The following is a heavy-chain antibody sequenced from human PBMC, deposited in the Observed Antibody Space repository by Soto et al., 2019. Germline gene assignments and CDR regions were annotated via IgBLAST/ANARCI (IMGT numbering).Heavy chain of an antibody. Sequence: LRLSCAASGFTFSSYWMHWVRQAPGKGLVWVSRINSDGSSTSYADSVKGRFTISGDNAKNTLYLQMNSLRAEDTAVYYCARAVVPAAIDYWGQGTLVTVSS. CDR1: GFTFSSYW. CDR3: ARAVVPAAIDY. J-gene: IGHJ4*02. CDR2: INSDGSST. D-gene: IGHD2-2*01. V-gene: IGHV3-74*01.